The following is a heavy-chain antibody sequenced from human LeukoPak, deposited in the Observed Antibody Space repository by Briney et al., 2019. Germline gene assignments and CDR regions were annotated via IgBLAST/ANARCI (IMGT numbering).Heavy chain of an antibody. CDR2: VYHSGST. CDR1: GYSISSGYS. V-gene: IGHV4-38-2*01. CDR3: ARHGNYYDTSQSDP. Sequence: PSETLSLTCAVSGYSISSGYSWGWIRQPPGKGLEWIGSVYHSGSTYYNPSLKSRVTISVDTSKNQFSLKLSSVTAADTAVYYCARHGNYYDTSQSDPWGQGTLVTVSS. J-gene: IGHJ5*02. D-gene: IGHD3-22*01.